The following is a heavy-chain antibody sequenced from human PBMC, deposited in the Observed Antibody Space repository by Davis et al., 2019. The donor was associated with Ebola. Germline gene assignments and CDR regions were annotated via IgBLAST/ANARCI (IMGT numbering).Heavy chain of an antibody. CDR3: ASSRYRFLEWLLYNWFDP. V-gene: IGHV3-7*03. CDR2: IKQDGSEK. D-gene: IGHD3-3*01. J-gene: IGHJ5*02. CDR1: GFTFSSYW. Sequence: GGSLRLSCAASGFTFSSYWMSWVHQAPGKGLEWVANIKQDGSEKYYVDSVKGRFTISRDNAKNSLYLQMNSLRAEDTAVYYCASSRYRFLEWLLYNWFDPWGQGTLVTVSS.